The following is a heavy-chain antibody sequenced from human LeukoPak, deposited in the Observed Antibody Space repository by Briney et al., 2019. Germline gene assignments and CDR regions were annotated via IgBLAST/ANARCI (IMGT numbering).Heavy chain of an antibody. CDR2: ISGSAITT. CDR3: AKGTGYYYDSANYFDY. CDR1: GFTFRTLA. Sequence: PGGSLRLSCAASGFTFRTLAMNWVRQAPGRGLEWVSAISGSAITTYYADSVKGRFTISRDNSKTTLYLHMNSLRAEDTAVYYCAKGTGYYYDSANYFDYWGQGTLVTVSS. J-gene: IGHJ4*02. D-gene: IGHD3-22*01. V-gene: IGHV3-23*01.